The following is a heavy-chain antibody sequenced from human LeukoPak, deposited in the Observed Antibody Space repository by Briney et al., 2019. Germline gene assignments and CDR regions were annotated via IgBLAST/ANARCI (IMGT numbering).Heavy chain of an antibody. CDR1: GGSFSTYY. V-gene: IGHV4-4*07. Sequence: PSETLSLTCTVSGGSFSTYYWSWIRQPAGKGLEWIGHIYTSGTTNYNPSLKSRVTISLDTSKNQFSLKLSSVTAADTAVYYCARTQTPTLFDYWGQGTLVTVSS. CDR3: ARTQTPTLFDY. CDR2: IYTSGTT. J-gene: IGHJ4*02.